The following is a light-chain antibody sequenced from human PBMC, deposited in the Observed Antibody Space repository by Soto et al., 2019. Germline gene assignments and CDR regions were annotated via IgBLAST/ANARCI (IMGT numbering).Light chain of an antibody. CDR2: DTT. J-gene: IGLJ1*01. V-gene: IGLV7-46*01. Sequence: QAVVTQEPSVTVSPGGTVTLTCGSSTGAVTNGHYPYWFQQKPGQAPRTLIYDTTNRHSWTPARFSGPLLGGKAALTLSGAQPEDEAEYYCLLSYNGPYVFGTGTKVTVL. CDR1: TGAVTNGHY. CDR3: LLSYNGPYV.